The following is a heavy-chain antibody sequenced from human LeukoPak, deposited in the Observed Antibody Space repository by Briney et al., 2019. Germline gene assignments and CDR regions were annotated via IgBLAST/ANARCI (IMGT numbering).Heavy chain of an antibody. Sequence: PSETLSLTCPVSGGSISSSSYYWGWIRQPPEKGLEWIGSIFYSGSTFYNPSLKSRVTISVDTSKNQFSLKLRSVTAADTAVYYCARHPGSHCSSTSCYTGGVFDYWGQGTLVTVSS. CDR1: GGSISSSSYY. CDR2: IFYSGST. CDR3: ARHPGSHCSSTSCYTGGVFDY. D-gene: IGHD2-2*02. V-gene: IGHV4-39*01. J-gene: IGHJ4*02.